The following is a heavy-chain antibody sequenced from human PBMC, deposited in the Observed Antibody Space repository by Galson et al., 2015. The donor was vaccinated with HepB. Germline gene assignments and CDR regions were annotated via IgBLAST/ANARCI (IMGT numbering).Heavy chain of an antibody. J-gene: IGHJ4*02. D-gene: IGHD3-22*01. CDR1: GFIFSIYA. CDR2: MSYVGSIK. Sequence: SLRLSCAASGFIFSIYAMHWVRQAPGKGLGWVAVMSYVGSIKYYADSVQGRFTISRDNSKKTLYLQMNSLRAEDTAVYYCARGNKFFYDSSGYRLDSWGQGTPVTVSS. CDR3: ARGNKFFYDSSGYRLDS. V-gene: IGHV3-30*04.